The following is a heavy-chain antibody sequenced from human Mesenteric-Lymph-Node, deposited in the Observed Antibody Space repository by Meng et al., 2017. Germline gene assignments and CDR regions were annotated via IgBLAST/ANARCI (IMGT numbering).Heavy chain of an antibody. J-gene: IGHJ4*02. Sequence: ASVKVSCKASGYTFTSYGISWVRQAPGQGLEWMGWISAYNGNTNYAQKLQGRVTMTTDTSTSTAYMELSSLRAEDTAVYYCASLPDYGDYVNWGQGTLVTVSS. V-gene: IGHV1-18*01. CDR1: GYTFTSYG. D-gene: IGHD4-17*01. CDR3: ASLPDYGDYVN. CDR2: ISAYNGNT.